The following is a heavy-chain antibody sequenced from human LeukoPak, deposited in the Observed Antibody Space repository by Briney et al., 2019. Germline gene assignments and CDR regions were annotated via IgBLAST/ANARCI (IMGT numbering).Heavy chain of an antibody. CDR3: ARDPLYIWWLRTHPGQDYYFDY. D-gene: IGHD5-12*01. Sequence: ASVKVSCKASGYTFTGYYMHWVRQAPGQGLEWMGWINPNSGRTNYAQKFQGRVTMTRDTSISTAYMELSRLRSDDTAVYYCARDPLYIWWLRTHPGQDYYFDYWGQGTLVTVSS. CDR1: GYTFTGYY. J-gene: IGHJ4*02. V-gene: IGHV1-2*02. CDR2: INPNSGRT.